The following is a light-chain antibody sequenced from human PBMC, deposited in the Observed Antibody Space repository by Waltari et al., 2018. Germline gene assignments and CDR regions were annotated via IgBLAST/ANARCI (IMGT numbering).Light chain of an antibody. Sequence: DIVMTQSPDSLAVSVGERATINCKSSRGPLYNSNNKAHIGWYQPKPGQPPKLLIYWASTRQPGVPDRFSGSGSGTDFTLTITSLQAEDVAVYYCQQFYQTPPTFGQGTKVEIK. CDR3: QQFYQTPPT. J-gene: IGKJ1*01. CDR1: RGPLYNSNNKAH. V-gene: IGKV4-1*01. CDR2: WAS.